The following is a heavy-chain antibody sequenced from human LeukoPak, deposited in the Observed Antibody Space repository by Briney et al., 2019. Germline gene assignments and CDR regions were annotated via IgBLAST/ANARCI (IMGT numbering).Heavy chain of an antibody. V-gene: IGHV3-23*01. CDR1: GFTFSSYA. CDR2: ISGSGGST. CDR3: AKSPSSGWYRGAPDY. D-gene: IGHD6-19*01. Sequence: GGSLRLSCAASGFTFSSYAMSWVREAPGKGLEWVSAISGSGGSTYYADSVKGRFTISRDNSKNTLYLQMNSLRAEDTAVYYCAKSPSSGWYRGAPDYRGQGTLVTVSS. J-gene: IGHJ4*02.